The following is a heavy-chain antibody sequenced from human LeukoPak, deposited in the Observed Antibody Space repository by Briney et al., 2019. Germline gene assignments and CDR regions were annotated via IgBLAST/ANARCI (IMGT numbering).Heavy chain of an antibody. CDR2: ISSSGSTI. Sequence: GGSLRLSCAASGFTFSSYVMNWVRQAPGKGLEWVSYISSSGSTIYYADSVKGRFTISRDNAKNSLYLQMNSLRAEDTAVYYCALSRGSGGPFDFWGQGTLVTVSS. CDR1: GFTFSSYV. D-gene: IGHD3-10*01. J-gene: IGHJ4*02. V-gene: IGHV3-48*03. CDR3: ALSRGSGGPFDF.